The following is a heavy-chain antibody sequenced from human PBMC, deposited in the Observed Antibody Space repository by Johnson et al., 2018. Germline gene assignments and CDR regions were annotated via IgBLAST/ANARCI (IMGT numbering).Heavy chain of an antibody. CDR1: GGTFSSYA. CDR2: IIPIFGTT. Sequence: QVQLVESGAEVKKPGSSVKVSCKASGGTFSSYAISWVRQAPGQGLEWMGGIIPIFGTTHYAQQFQGRVTITADDPTSTAYMELSSLRSEGTAVYYGARVEYCGDDCYCLYFQHWGQGTLVTVYS. J-gene: IGHJ1*01. D-gene: IGHD2-21*02. CDR3: ARVEYCGDDCYCLYFQH. V-gene: IGHV1-69*01.